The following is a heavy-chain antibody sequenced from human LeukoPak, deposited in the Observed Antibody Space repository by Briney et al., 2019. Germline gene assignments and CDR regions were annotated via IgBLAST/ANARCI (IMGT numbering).Heavy chain of an antibody. CDR2: INWNSDSI. J-gene: IGHJ3*02. D-gene: IGHD2-2*01. CDR1: GFTFDDYA. V-gene: IGHV3-9*01. CDR3: ARDDRRAMPFWGAFDI. Sequence: GRSLRLSCAVSGFTFDDYAMHWVRQVPGKGLEWVSGINWNSDSIGYADSVKGRFTTSRDNAKNSLYLQMNSLRAEDTAVYYCARDDRRAMPFWGAFDIWGQGTMVTVSS.